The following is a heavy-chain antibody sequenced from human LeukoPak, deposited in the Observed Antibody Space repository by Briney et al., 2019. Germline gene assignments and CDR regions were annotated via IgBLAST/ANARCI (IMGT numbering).Heavy chain of an antibody. CDR3: ARPIAASSYFDY. V-gene: IGHV2-70*11. D-gene: IGHD6-13*01. CDR2: IDWDDDK. Sequence: TLSLTCTVSGDSISSYYWSWIRQPPGKALEWLARIDWDDDKYYSTSLRTRVSISKDTSKEQVVLTMTNMDPGDTATYYCARPIAASSYFDYWGQGMVVTVSS. CDR1: GDSISSYYW. J-gene: IGHJ4*02.